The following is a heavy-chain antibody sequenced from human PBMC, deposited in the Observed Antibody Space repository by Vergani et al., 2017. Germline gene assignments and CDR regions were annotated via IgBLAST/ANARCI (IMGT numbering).Heavy chain of an antibody. Sequence: QVQLVESGGGVVQPGTSLRLSCVVSGFALNRHAVYWVRQAPGKGLEWVVGISFDGTNEYYPDLVKGRFTISRDIAKNTLYLQVRSLRLADTVVYHCVRGRGLCAGGRCYSEAWDYWGQGTPVTVSS. J-gene: IGHJ4*02. CDR2: ISFDGTNE. CDR1: GFALNRHA. V-gene: IGHV3-30-3*01. CDR3: VRGRGLCAGGRCYSEAWDY. D-gene: IGHD2-21*01.